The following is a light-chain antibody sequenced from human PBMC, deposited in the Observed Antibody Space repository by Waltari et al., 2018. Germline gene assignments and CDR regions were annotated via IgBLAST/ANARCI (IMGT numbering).Light chain of an antibody. CDR3: QQTNSFPRT. CDR1: QGIDNW. V-gene: IGKV1-12*01. CDR2: SAS. Sequence: DIQMTQSPSFVSASVGDRVTITCRASQGIDNWLAWYQQKPGKAPKFLFYSASSLQSGVPSRFVGSGSGTDFILTISRLQPEDFATYYCQQTNSFPRTFGQGTKVAIK. J-gene: IGKJ1*01.